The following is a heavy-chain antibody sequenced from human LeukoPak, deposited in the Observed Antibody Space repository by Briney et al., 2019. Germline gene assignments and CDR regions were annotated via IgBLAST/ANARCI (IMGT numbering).Heavy chain of an antibody. D-gene: IGHD4-17*01. V-gene: IGHV4-34*01. Sequence: SETLSLTCAVYGGSFSGYYWSWIRQPPGKGLEWIGEINHSGSTNYNPSLKSRVTISVDTSKNQFSLKLSSVTAADTAVYYCATSYYGDCVPFDYWGQGTLVTVSS. CDR3: ATSYYGDCVPFDY. CDR1: GGSFSGYY. J-gene: IGHJ4*02. CDR2: INHSGST.